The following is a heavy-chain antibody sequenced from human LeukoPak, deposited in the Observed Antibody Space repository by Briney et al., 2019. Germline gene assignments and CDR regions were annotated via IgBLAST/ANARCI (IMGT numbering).Heavy chain of an antibody. CDR3: ARHPYCSGGSCYSRGFDY. D-gene: IGHD2-15*01. Sequence: PSEALSLTCTVSGGSISSNSYYWGWICQPPGKGLEWVGTVYYTGSTYYNPSLKSRVTISVDTSKNQFSLKLSSVTAADTAVYYCARHPYCSGGSCYSRGFDYWGQGTLVTVSS. J-gene: IGHJ4*02. CDR1: GGSISSNSYY. V-gene: IGHV4-39*01. CDR2: VYYTGST.